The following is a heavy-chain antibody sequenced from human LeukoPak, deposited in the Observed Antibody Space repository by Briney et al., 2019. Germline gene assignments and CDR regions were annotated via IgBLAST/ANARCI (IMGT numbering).Heavy chain of an antibody. J-gene: IGHJ5*02. D-gene: IGHD3-22*01. CDR1: GGSISSGDYY. Sequence: PSETLSLTCTVSGGSISSGDYYWSWIRQPPGKGLEWIAYMYYGGSTYYNPSLKSRVTMSADTSKNQLSLKLSSVTAADTAVYYCARPYYYDSRIDPRGQGTLVTVSS. CDR3: ARPYYYDSRIDP. CDR2: MYYGGST. V-gene: IGHV4-30-4*01.